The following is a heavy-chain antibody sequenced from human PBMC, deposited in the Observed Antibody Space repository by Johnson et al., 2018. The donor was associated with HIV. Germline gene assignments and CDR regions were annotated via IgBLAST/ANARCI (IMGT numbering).Heavy chain of an antibody. D-gene: IGHD5-24*01. CDR2: IKSKTAGGTT. Sequence: VQLVESGGGLVKPGGSLRVSCAASGFTFNNAWMSWVRQAPGKGLEWIGRIKSKTAGGTTDYAAPVKGRFTISRDDSKNTLYLQMNSLKTEDTAVYYCTPDGYNLGGAFDIWDQGTMVTVSS. CDR3: TPDGYNLGGAFDI. V-gene: IGHV3-15*01. CDR1: GFTFNNAW. J-gene: IGHJ3*02.